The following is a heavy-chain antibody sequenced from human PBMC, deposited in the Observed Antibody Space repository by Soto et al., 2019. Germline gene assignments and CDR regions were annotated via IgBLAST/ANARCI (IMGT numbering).Heavy chain of an antibody. CDR1: GGSFSGYY. J-gene: IGHJ4*02. Sequence: SETLSLTCAVYGGSFSGYYWSWIRQPPGKGLEWIGEINHSGSTNYNPSLKSRVTISVDTSKNQFSLKLSSVTAADTAVYYCARGGGFGYSYGYGAGYYFDYWGQGTLVTVSS. CDR3: ARGGGFGYSYGYGAGYYFDY. V-gene: IGHV4-34*01. CDR2: INHSGST. D-gene: IGHD5-18*01.